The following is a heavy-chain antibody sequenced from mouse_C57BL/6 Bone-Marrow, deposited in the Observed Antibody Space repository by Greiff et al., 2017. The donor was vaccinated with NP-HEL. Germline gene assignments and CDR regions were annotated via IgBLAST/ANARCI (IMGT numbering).Heavy chain of an antibody. V-gene: IGHV1-42*01. J-gene: IGHJ1*03. Sequence: EVQLQQSGPELVKPGASVKISCKASGYSLTGYYMNWVKQSPEKSLEWIGEINPSTGGTTYNQKFKAKATLTVDKSSSTAYMQLKSLTSEDSAVYYCANWYFDVWGTGTTVTVSS. CDR1: GYSLTGYY. CDR2: INPSTGGT. CDR3: ANWYFDV.